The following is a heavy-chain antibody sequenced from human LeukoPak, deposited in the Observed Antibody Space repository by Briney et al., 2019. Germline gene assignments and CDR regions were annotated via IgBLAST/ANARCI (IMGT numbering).Heavy chain of an antibody. J-gene: IGHJ3*02. CDR2: IKQDGSEK. Sequence: GGSLRLSCAASGFTFSSYWMSWVRQAPGKGLEWVANIKQDGSEKYYVDSVKGRFTISRDNAKNSLYLQMNSLRAEDTAVYYCARVGDRLRYFDWSYHAFDIWGQGTMVTVSS. CDR3: ARVGDRLRYFDWSYHAFDI. CDR1: GFTFSSYW. V-gene: IGHV3-7*01. D-gene: IGHD3-9*01.